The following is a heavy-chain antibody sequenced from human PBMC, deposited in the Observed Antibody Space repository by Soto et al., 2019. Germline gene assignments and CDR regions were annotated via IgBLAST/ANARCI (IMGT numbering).Heavy chain of an antibody. J-gene: IGHJ4*02. Sequence: QVQLQQWGAGLLKPSETLSLTCAVYGGSFSGYYWSWIRQPPGKGLEWVGEINHSGSTNYHPSLKSRVTISVDTTKNQFSLTLSSVSAADTAVYYCAGGPTFGGVVVTLFDFWGQGTLVTVAS. D-gene: IGHD3-16*02. V-gene: IGHV4-34*01. CDR3: AGGPTFGGVVVTLFDF. CDR2: INHSGST. CDR1: GGSFSGYY.